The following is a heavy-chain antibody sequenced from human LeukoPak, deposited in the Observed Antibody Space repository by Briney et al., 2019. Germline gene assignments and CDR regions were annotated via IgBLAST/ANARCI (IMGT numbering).Heavy chain of an antibody. CDR2: SDYGGTT. D-gene: IGHD2-15*01. CDR1: GSSVTSGCYY. CDR3: AREAARMERRGALDI. J-gene: IGHJ3*02. Sequence: PSETLSLTCTVSGSSVTSGCYYWSWLRQLPGKGLESRRYSDYGGTTNHNPSLKRRVTISVDTATNKPALRLTSGSVADTAVYYCAREAARMERRGALDIWGPGTLVTVSS. V-gene: IGHV4-61*01.